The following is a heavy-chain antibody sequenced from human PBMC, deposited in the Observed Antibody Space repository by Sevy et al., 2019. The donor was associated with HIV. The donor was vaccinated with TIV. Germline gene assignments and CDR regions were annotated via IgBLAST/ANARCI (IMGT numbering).Heavy chain of an antibody. CDR3: AKDGSRIYYDSSGYYSYFDY. CDR2: ISGSGGST. Sequence: GGSLRLSCAASGFTLSSYAMSWVRQAPGKGLEWVSAISGSGGSTYYADSVKGRFTISRDNSKNTLYLQMNSLRAEDTAVYYCAKDGSRIYYDSSGYYSYFDYWGQGTLVTVSS. D-gene: IGHD3-22*01. CDR1: GFTLSSYA. J-gene: IGHJ4*02. V-gene: IGHV3-23*01.